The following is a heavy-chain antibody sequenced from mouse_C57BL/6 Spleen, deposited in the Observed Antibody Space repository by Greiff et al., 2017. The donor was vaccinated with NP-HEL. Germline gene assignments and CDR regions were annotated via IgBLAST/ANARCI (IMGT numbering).Heavy chain of an antibody. J-gene: IGHJ4*01. V-gene: IGHV5-9-1*02. CDR2: ISSGGDYI. CDR3: TRGEKSSSYYYAMDY. Sequence: EVQLVESGEGLVKPGGSLKLSCAASGFTFSSYAMSWVRQTPEKRLEWVAYISSGGDYIYYADTVKGRFTISRDNARNTLYLQMSSLKSEDTAMYYCTRGEKSSSYYYAMDYWGQGTSVTVSS. CDR1: GFTFSSYA.